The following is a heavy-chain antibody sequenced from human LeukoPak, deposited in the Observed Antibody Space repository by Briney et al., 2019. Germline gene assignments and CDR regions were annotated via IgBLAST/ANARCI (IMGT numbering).Heavy chain of an antibody. D-gene: IGHD2-15*01. CDR3: ARNRIVVVVAATRYYYYGMDV. Sequence: SETLSLTCAVYGGSFSGYYWSWIRQPPGKGLEWIGEINHSGSTNYNPSLKSRGTISVDTSKNQFSLKLSSVPAADMAVYYCARNRIVVVVAATRYYYYGMDVWGKGTTVTVSS. CDR1: GGSFSGYY. V-gene: IGHV4-34*01. CDR2: INHSGST. J-gene: IGHJ6*04.